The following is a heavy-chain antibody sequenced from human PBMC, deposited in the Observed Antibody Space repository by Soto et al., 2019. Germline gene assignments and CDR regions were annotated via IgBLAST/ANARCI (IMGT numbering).Heavy chain of an antibody. Sequence: GGSLRLSCAASGFTFSSYAMHWVRQAPGKGLEWVAVISYDGSNKYYADSVKGRFTISRDNSKNTLYLQMNSLRAEDTAVYYCARDSEPPQWLGRVIEGYFDYWGQGTLVTVSS. CDR3: ARDSEPPQWLGRVIEGYFDY. V-gene: IGHV3-30-3*01. D-gene: IGHD6-19*01. CDR2: ISYDGSNK. CDR1: GFTFSSYA. J-gene: IGHJ4*02.